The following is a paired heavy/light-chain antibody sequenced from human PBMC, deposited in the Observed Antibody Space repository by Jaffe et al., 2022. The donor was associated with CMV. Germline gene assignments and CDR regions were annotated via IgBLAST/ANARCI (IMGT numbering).Light chain of an antibody. CDR1: SSNIGAGYD. J-gene: IGLJ1*01. Sequence: QSVLTQPPSVSGAPGQRVTISCTGGSSNIGAGYDVHWYQQFPGTAPKLLIYGNINRPSGVPDRFSGSKSGTSASLAITGLQDEDEADYYCQSYDSSLSNYVFGAGTKVTVL. CDR3: QSYDSSLSNYV. V-gene: IGLV1-40*01. CDR2: GNI.
Heavy chain of an antibody. CDR1: EFTFNLYS. D-gene: IGHD3-16*02. J-gene: IGHJ6*02. Sequence: EVQLVESGGGLAQPGGSLRLSCVASEFTFNLYSMNWVRQAPGKGLEWVSYISSSRSTIYYADSVKGRFTISRDNAKNTLYLQMNSLRDEDTAVYYCARLYYDYVGGNYRAYGMDVWGQGTTVTVSS. CDR2: ISSSRSTI. V-gene: IGHV3-48*02. CDR3: ARLYYDYVGGNYRAYGMDV.